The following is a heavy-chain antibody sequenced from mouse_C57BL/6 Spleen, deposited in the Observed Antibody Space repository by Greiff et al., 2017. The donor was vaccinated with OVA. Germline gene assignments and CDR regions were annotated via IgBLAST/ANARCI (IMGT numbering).Heavy chain of an antibody. CDR3: ARRTPFPYYFDY. J-gene: IGHJ2*01. V-gene: IGHV1-69*01. Sequence: QVQLQQSGAALARPGASVKLSCKASGYTFPSYWMHWVKQRPGQGLEWIGEIDPSDSYTNYNQTFKGKSTLTVDKSSSTAYMQLSSLTSEDSAVYYCARRTPFPYYFDYWGQGTTLTVSS. CDR2: IDPSDSYT. CDR1: GYTFPSYW.